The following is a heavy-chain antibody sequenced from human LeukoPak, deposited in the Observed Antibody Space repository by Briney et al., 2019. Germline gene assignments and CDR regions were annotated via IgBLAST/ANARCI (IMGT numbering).Heavy chain of an antibody. CDR3: ARVVGADVNSAFDV. Sequence: ASVKVSCKASGYIFSDYYMHWVRQAPGQGLEWMGWINPNSGGTNFAQTFQGRVTMTRDTSTSTISMELGRLISDDTAVYYCARVVGADVNSAFDVWGQGTMVTVSS. CDR2: INPNSGGT. CDR1: GYIFSDYY. V-gene: IGHV1-2*02. D-gene: IGHD3-10*01. J-gene: IGHJ3*01.